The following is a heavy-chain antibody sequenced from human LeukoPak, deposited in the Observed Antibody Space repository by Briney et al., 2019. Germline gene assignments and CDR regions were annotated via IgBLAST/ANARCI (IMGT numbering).Heavy chain of an antibody. CDR3: ATTSRGPQYSSSSVRWFDP. V-gene: IGHV3-23*01. CDR1: GFTFSIYA. Sequence: GGSLRLSCAASGFTFSIYAMSWVRQAPGKGLEWVSAISGSGGSTYYADSVKGRFTISRDNSKNTLYLQMNSLRAEDTAVYYCATTSRGPQYSSSSVRWFDPWGQGTLVTVSS. D-gene: IGHD6-6*01. CDR2: ISGSGGST. J-gene: IGHJ5*02.